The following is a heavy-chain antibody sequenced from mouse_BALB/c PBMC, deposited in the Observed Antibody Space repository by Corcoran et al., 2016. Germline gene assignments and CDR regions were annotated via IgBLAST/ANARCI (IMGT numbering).Heavy chain of an antibody. CDR2: IDPANGNT. CDR3: ANWDWYFDV. V-gene: IGHV14-3*02. CDR1: VFNLKDTY. Sequence: EVQLQQSEAELVKTVASVKLSCTASVFNLKDTYLHWLQQRPEQGLEWLGRIDPANGNTNYDPKFQGKATITADTSSNTAYLQLSSLTSEDTAGYYCANWDWYFDVWGAGTTVTVAS. J-gene: IGHJ1*01. D-gene: IGHD4-1*01.